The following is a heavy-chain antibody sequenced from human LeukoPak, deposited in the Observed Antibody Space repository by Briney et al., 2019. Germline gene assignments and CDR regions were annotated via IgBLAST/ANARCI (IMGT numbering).Heavy chain of an antibody. D-gene: IGHD3-22*01. V-gene: IGHV3-48*01. CDR2: ISSSSSTI. Sequence: PGGSLRLSCAASGFTFSSYSMNWVRQAPGKGLEWVSYISSSSSTIYYADSVKGRFTISRDNAKNSLYLQMNSLRAEDTAVYYCARDLGKWLSNPYYFDYWGQGTLVTVSS. CDR1: GFTFSSYS. J-gene: IGHJ4*02. CDR3: ARDLGKWLSNPYYFDY.